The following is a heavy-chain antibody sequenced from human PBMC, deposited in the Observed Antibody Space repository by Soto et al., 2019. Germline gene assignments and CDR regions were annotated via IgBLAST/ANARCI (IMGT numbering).Heavy chain of an antibody. Sequence: QVQLVQSEAEVKKPGASVKVSCKASGYTFTSYGISWVRQAPGQGLEWMGWISPYNGKTNYAQKVQGRFTMTTDTSTSTAYMELRSLRSDDTAVYYCARDYSSGWSTNFWGKGENWFDPWGQGTLVTVSS. D-gene: IGHD6-19*01. CDR1: GYTFTSYG. CDR3: ARDYSSGWSTNFWGKGENWFDP. V-gene: IGHV1-18*01. CDR2: ISPYNGKT. J-gene: IGHJ5*02.